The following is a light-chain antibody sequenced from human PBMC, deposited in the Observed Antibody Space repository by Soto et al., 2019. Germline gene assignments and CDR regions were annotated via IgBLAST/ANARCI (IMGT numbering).Light chain of an antibody. CDR3: QQYNSYSRT. CDR1: QSVSGW. Sequence: DIQITQSPSTLSASVGDTVTVTCRASQSVSGWLAWYQQKPGEAPKLLIYKASSLESGVPSRFSGSGSGTEFTLTISSLQPDDFATYYCQQYNSYSRTFGQGTKVDI. V-gene: IGKV1-5*03. J-gene: IGKJ1*01. CDR2: KAS.